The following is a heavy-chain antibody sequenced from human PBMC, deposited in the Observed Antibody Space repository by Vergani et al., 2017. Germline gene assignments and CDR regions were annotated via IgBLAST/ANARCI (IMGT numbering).Heavy chain of an antibody. CDR2: IIPIFGTA. D-gene: IGHD2-2*01. Sequence: QVKLVQSGAEVKKPGSSVQVSCKASGGTFSSYAISWVRQAPGQGLEWMGRIIPIFGTANYAQKFQGRVTINADASTSTAYMELSSLRAEDTAVSYCAREPRLVVPAAPFDYWGQGTLVTVSS. J-gene: IGHJ4*02. V-gene: IGHV1-69*18. CDR3: AREPRLVVPAAPFDY. CDR1: GGTFSSYA.